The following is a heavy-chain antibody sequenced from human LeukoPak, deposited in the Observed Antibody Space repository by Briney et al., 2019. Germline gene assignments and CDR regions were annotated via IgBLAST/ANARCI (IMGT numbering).Heavy chain of an antibody. CDR3: AKSDGYGLIDY. CDR2: INHSGST. Sequence: SETLSLTCAVYGGSFSGYYWSWIRQPPGKGLEWIGEINHSGSTNYNPSLKSRVTISVDTSKNQFSLKLSSVTAADTAVYYCAKSDGYGLIDYLGQGTLVTVSS. J-gene: IGHJ4*02. CDR1: GGSFSGYY. V-gene: IGHV4-34*01. D-gene: IGHD2-21*02.